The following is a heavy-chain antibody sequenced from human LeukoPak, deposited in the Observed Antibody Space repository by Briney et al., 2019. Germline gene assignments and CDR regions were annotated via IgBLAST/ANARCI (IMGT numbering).Heavy chain of an antibody. D-gene: IGHD3-22*01. J-gene: IGHJ4*02. V-gene: IGHV1-18*01. CDR1: GYTFSSYG. Sequence: ASVKVSCKASGYTFSSYGVSWVRQAPGQGLEWMRWISAYNGNTNYAQKFQGRVAMTTDTSTRTVYMELRSLRSDDTAVYYCARAYYYDSSGYYTPTEFDYWGQGTLVTVSS. CDR3: ARAYYYDSSGYYTPTEFDY. CDR2: ISAYNGNT.